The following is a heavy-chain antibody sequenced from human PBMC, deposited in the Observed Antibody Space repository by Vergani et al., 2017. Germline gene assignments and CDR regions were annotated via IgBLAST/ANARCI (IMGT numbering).Heavy chain of an antibody. CDR1: GDSVSSGSYY. CDR2: ISYSGST. J-gene: IGHJ6*03. V-gene: IGHV4-61*10. CDR3: AREDGVPAACYYMDV. Sequence: QVQLQESGPGLVKPSGTLSLTCTVSGDSVSSGSYYWSWIRQPAGKGLEWIGYISYSGSTNYNPSLKSRVTISVDTSKNQFSLKLRSVTAADTAVYYCAREDGVPAACYYMDVWGKGTTVTVSS. D-gene: IGHD2-2*01.